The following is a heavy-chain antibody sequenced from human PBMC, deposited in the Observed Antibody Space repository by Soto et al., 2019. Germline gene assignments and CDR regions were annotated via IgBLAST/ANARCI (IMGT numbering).Heavy chain of an antibody. V-gene: IGHV1-69*13. J-gene: IGHJ6*02. Sequence: SVKVSCKASGGTFSSYAISWVRQAPGQGLEWMGGIIPIFGTANYAQKFQGRVTITADESTSTAYMELSSLRSEDTAVYYCARGDVLRFLESTIRHYYGMDVWGQ. D-gene: IGHD3-3*01. CDR1: GGTFSSYA. CDR2: IIPIFGTA. CDR3: ARGDVLRFLESTIRHYYGMDV.